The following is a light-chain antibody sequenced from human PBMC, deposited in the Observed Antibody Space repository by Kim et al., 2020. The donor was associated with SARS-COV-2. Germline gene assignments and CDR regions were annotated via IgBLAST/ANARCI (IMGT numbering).Light chain of an antibody. CDR1: QSVSSY. Sequence: EIVLTQSPATLSLSPGERATLSCRASQSVSSYLAWYQQKSGQAPRLLINDVSNRATGIPARFSGSGSGTDFTLTISSLEPEDFAVYYCQQRSNGPRTFGQGTKMDIK. J-gene: IGKJ1*01. V-gene: IGKV3-11*01. CDR3: QQRSNGPRT. CDR2: DVS.